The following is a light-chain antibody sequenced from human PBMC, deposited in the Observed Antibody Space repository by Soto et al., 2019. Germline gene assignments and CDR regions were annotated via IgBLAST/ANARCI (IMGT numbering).Light chain of an antibody. Sequence: QSVLTQPPSASGTPGQRVTISCSGDNSNIGATSVNWYQQFPGKAPRLLIYFNDQRPSGVPDRFSAPKSGTSASLAISGRQYEDGADYDCASWDDILNGPALGGGTKLTVL. CDR2: FND. V-gene: IGLV1-44*01. J-gene: IGLJ2*01. CDR1: NSNIGATS. CDR3: ASWDDILNGPA.